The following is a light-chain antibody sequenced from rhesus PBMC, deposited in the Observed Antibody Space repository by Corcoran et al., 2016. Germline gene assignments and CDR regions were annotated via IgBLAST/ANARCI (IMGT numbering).Light chain of an antibody. CDR2: YAT. CDR1: QGISSY. V-gene: IGKV1-25*01. CDR3: QQYNSLPPWT. Sequence: DIQMTQSPSSVSASVGDRVTITCRASQGISSYLAWYQQKPGKAPKLLIYYATTLQSGVPTRFSGSGSGTEFTLTISSLQPEDFATYYCQQYNSLPPWTFGQVTKVEIK. J-gene: IGKJ1*01.